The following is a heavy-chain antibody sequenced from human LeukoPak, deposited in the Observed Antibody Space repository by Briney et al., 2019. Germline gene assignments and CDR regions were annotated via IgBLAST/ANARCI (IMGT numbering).Heavy chain of an antibody. CDR3: ARDSSGYPIDV. Sequence: PSETLSLTCTVSGGSISSSSYYWGWIRQPPGKGLEWIGSLYYSGSTNYNPSLKSRVTISLDTSKNQFSLKLSSVTAADTAVYYCARDSSGYPIDVWGQGTMVTVSS. D-gene: IGHD3-22*01. J-gene: IGHJ3*01. CDR1: GGSISSSSYY. V-gene: IGHV4-39*07. CDR2: LYYSGST.